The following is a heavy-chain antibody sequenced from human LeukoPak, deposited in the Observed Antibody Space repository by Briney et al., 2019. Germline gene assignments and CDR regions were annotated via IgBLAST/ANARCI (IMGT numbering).Heavy chain of an antibody. D-gene: IGHD6-19*01. CDR2: ISGSGGST. CDR3: ARPYSSGWYDY. J-gene: IGHJ4*02. V-gene: IGHV3-23*01. Sequence: GGSLRLSCAASGFTFSSYAMSWVRQAPGKGLEWVSAISGSGGSTYYADSAKGRFTISRDNSKNTLYLQMNSLRAEDTAVYYCARPYSSGWYDYWGQGTLVTVSS. CDR1: GFTFSSYA.